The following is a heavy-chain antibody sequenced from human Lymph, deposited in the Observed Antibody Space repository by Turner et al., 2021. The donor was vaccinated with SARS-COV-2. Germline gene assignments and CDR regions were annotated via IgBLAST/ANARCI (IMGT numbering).Heavy chain of an antibody. CDR2: LSYDGSNN. Sequence: QVVSRAGVVQPGRSLRLSCAASGFTFSTYAIYWVRQAPGRGLEWVAYLSYDGSNNYYADSMNGRFTIARDTSKNTFYLQMNSLGAEDAAVYCGANYASSRYYYYGMDVWGQGTTVTVSS. CDR1: GFTFSTYA. V-gene: IGHV3-30*14. J-gene: IGHJ6*02. D-gene: IGHD3-16*01. CDR3: ANYASSRYYYYGMDV.